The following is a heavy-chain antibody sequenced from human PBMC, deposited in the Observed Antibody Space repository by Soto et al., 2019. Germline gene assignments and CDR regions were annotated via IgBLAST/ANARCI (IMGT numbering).Heavy chain of an antibody. V-gene: IGHV1-18*01. J-gene: IGHJ4*02. CDR2: ISAYNGNT. Sequence: ASVKVSCKASGYTFTNYGISWVRQAPGQGLEWMGWISAYNGNTNYAQKLQGRLTMTTDTSTSTAYMELRSLRSDDTAVYYCSRDYCDFWGGYHVPPPIDYLGQGTLVTFSS. CDR1: GYTFTNYG. CDR3: SRDYCDFWGGYHVPPPIDY. D-gene: IGHD3-3*01.